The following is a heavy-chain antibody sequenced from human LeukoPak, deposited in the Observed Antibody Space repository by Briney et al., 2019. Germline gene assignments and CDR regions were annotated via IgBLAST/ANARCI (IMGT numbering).Heavy chain of an antibody. Sequence: SETLSLTCTVPGGSISSSSYYWGWIRQPPGTGLEWIGSIYYSGSTYYNPSLKSRVTMSVDTSKNQFYLKLSSVTAADTAVYYCARAVGSFDWLPLFDFWGQGALVTVSS. CDR1: GGSISSSSYY. J-gene: IGHJ4*02. V-gene: IGHV4-39*07. D-gene: IGHD3-9*01. CDR3: ARAVGSFDWLPLFDF. CDR2: IYYSGST.